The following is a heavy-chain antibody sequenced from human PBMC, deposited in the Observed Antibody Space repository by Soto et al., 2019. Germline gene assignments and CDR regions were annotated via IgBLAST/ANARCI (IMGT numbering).Heavy chain of an antibody. CDR2: IYHSGST. CDR1: GSSIISSNW. J-gene: IGHJ6*02. D-gene: IGHD3-10*01. CDR3: ARLGLLWFGESYYGMDV. Sequence: SETLSLTCAVCGSSIISSNWWSSVRQPPGKGLEWIGEIYHSGSTNYNPSLKSRVTISVDKSKNQFSLKLSSVTAADTAVYYCARLGLLWFGESYYGMDVWGQGTTVT. V-gene: IGHV4-4*02.